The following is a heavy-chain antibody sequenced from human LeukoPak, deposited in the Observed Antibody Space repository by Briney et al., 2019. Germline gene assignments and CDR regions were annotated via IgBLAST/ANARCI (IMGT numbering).Heavy chain of an antibody. Sequence: GGSLRLSCSASGFTFNSYAMHWVRQAPGKGLQYVSAITSNGGSTYYADSVKGRFTISRDNSKNTLYLQMSSLRAEDTAVYYCTKSRGGRGYYFDYWGQGTLVTVSS. D-gene: IGHD4-23*01. CDR1: GFTFNSYA. J-gene: IGHJ4*02. CDR3: TKSRGGRGYYFDY. CDR2: ITSNGGST. V-gene: IGHV3-64D*09.